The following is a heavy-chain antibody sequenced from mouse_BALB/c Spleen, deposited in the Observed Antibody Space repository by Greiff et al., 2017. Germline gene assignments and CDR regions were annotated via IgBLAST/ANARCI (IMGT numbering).Heavy chain of an antibody. Sequence: EVQLQQSGAELVKPGASVKLSCTASGFNIKDTYMHWVKQRPEQGLEWIGRIDPANGNTKYDPKFQGKATITADTSSNTAYLQLSSLTSEDTAVYYCARGDYYGSSPYFDYWGQGTTLTVSS. CDR2: IDPANGNT. D-gene: IGHD1-1*01. V-gene: IGHV14-3*02. CDR3: ARGDYYGSSPYFDY. J-gene: IGHJ2*01. CDR1: GFNIKDTY.